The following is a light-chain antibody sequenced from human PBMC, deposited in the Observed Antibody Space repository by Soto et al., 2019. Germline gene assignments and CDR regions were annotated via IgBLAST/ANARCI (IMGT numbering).Light chain of an antibody. J-gene: IGKJ5*01. V-gene: IGKV1-16*01. CDR2: AAS. Sequence: DIQMTQSPSSLSASVGDSVTITCRASQDISNFLAWFQQKPGKAPKSLIFAASSLHSGVPSRFSGSGSGTDFTLTTSSLQAEDFGTYYCQHYDGYPQTFGQGTRLEIK. CDR3: QHYDGYPQT. CDR1: QDISNF.